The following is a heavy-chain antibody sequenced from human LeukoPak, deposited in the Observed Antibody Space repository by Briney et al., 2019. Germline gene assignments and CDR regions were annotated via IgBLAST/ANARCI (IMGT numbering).Heavy chain of an antibody. CDR2: ISGSGGST. CDR1: GFTFGDYA. V-gene: IGHV3-23*01. CDR3: AREWTEMATISGAFDI. Sequence: PGGSLRLSCTTSGFTFGDYAMNWVRQAPGKGLEWVSAISGSGGSTYYADSVKGRFTISRDNSKNTLYLQMNSLRAEDTAVYYCAREWTEMATISGAFDIWGQGTMVTVSS. J-gene: IGHJ3*02. D-gene: IGHD5-24*01.